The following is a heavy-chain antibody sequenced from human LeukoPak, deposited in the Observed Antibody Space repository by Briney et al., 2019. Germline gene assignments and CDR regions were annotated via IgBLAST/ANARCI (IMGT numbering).Heavy chain of an antibody. CDR2: INSDGSST. CDR1: GFTFSSYG. CDR3: ERDLRGYSYGALDY. V-gene: IGHV3-74*01. J-gene: IGHJ4*02. D-gene: IGHD5-18*01. Sequence: GGSLRLSCAASGFTFSSYGMHWVRQAPGKGLVWVSRINSDGSSTSYADSVKGRFTISRDNSKNTLYLQMNSLRAEDTAVYYCERDLRGYSYGALDYWGQGPLVTVSS.